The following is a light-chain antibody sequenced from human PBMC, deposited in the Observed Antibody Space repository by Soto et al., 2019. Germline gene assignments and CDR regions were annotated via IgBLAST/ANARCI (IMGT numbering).Light chain of an antibody. V-gene: IGKV3-15*01. J-gene: IGKJ1*01. CDR3: QQYDKWPPT. CDR1: QVVRDY. Sequence: EIVMTQSPATLSVSPGERATLSCGASQVVRDYLAWYQQKPGQAPRLLIHGASTRAPGIPARFSGGGSGTDFTLSIRSLQSEDFAVYYCQQYDKWPPTFGQGTKGDIK. CDR2: GAS.